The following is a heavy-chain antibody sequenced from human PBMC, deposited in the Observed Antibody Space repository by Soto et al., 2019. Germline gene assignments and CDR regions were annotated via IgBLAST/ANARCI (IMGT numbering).Heavy chain of an antibody. CDR2: ISENGAVT. V-gene: IGHV3-23*01. CDR3: VXXSSGGXGEDH. Sequence: EVQLLESGAGLVQPGESLRLSCTASGFTFSNHAMTWVRQAPRKGLEWVATISENGAVTYYADSVKGRFTISRDNSDNTLFLQMNSLRAGDTAIYXCVXXSSGGXGEDHWGQGALVTVSS. J-gene: IGHJ4*02. D-gene: IGHD3-16*01. CDR1: GFTFSNHA.